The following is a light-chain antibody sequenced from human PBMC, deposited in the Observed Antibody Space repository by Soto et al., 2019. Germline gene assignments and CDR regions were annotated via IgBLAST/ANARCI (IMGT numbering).Light chain of an antibody. CDR1: QTISTW. Sequence: DIQMTQSPSTLSASVGGRVTITCRASQTISTWLAWYQQKPGKAPKLLIYKASSLQSGVPSRFSGRGSGTEFTLTISSLQPDDFVTYYCQQYTTYPYTFGQGTKLEIK. J-gene: IGKJ2*01. CDR2: KAS. V-gene: IGKV1-5*03. CDR3: QQYTTYPYT.